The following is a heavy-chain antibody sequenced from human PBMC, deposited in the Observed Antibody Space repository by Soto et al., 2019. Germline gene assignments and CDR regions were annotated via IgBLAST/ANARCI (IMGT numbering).Heavy chain of an antibody. Sequence: EVQLLESGGGLVQPGGSLRLSCAASGFTFSSYAMSWVRQAPGKGLEWVSAISGSGGSTYYADSVKGRFTISRDNSKNTLCLQMNSLRAEDTAVYYCARKGGYVSSFDYWGQGTLVTVSS. CDR3: ARKGGYVSSFDY. CDR2: ISGSGGST. D-gene: IGHD3-16*01. J-gene: IGHJ4*02. CDR1: GFTFSSYA. V-gene: IGHV3-23*01.